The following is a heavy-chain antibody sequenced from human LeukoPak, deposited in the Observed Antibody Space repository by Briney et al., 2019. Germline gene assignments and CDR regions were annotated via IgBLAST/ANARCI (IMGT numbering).Heavy chain of an antibody. V-gene: IGHV3-74*01. CDR3: ARRPAYSSGATYDYGMDV. CDR1: GFTFSNSW. CDR2: IGTDGSDT. D-gene: IGHD6-19*01. J-gene: IGHJ6*02. Sequence: AGGSLRLSRAASGFTFSNSWMHWVRQAPGKGLVWVSRIGTDGSDTSYADSVKGRFTISRDNAKNTLYLQMNSLRAEDTAVYYCARRPAYSSGATYDYGMDVWGQGTTVTVAS.